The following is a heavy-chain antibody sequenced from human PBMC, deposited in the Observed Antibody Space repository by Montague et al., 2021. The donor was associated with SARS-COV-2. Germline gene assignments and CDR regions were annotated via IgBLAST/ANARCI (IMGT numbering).Heavy chain of an antibody. Sequence: SETLSLTRTLSGGSISSSSYYWGWIRQPPGKGLEWIGSIYYSGSTYYXPSLKSRVTISVDTSKNQFSLKLSSVTAADTAVYYCARHDDILTTYYYYYYGMDVWGQGTTVTVSS. V-gene: IGHV4-39*01. J-gene: IGHJ6*02. CDR2: IYYSGST. CDR3: ARHDDILTTYYYYYYGMDV. CDR1: GGSISSSSYY. D-gene: IGHD3-9*01.